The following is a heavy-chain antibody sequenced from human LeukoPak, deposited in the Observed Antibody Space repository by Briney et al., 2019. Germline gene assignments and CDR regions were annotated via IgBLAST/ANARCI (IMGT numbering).Heavy chain of an antibody. D-gene: IGHD3-10*01. CDR3: ARGLWFGDENPPYFDY. CDR2: IYTSGTT. CDR1: GGSISSSNCY. Sequence: PSETLSLTCTVSGGSISSSNCYWSWIRQPAGRGLEWIGRIYTSGTTNYNPSLKSRVTISIDTSKNQFSLKLSSVTAADTAVYYCARGLWFGDENPPYFDYWGQGTLVTVSS. V-gene: IGHV4-61*02. J-gene: IGHJ4*02.